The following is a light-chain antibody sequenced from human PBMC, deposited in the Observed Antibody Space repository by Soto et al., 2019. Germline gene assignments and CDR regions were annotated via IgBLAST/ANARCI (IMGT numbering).Light chain of an antibody. CDR3: NSYTSRSTYV. V-gene: IGLV2-18*02. CDR2: EVS. Sequence: QSALTQPPSVSGSPGQSVTISCTGTSSDVGSYNRVSWYQQPPGTAPKLMIYEVSNRPSGVPDRFSGSKSGNTASLTISGLQPEDEADYYCNSYTSRSTYVFGTGTKLTVL. J-gene: IGLJ1*01. CDR1: SSDVGSYNR.